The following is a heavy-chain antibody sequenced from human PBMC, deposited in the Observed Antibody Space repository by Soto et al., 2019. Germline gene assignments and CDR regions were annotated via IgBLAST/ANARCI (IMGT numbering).Heavy chain of an antibody. D-gene: IGHD3-3*01. CDR2: IDHSGYT. CDR1: GGTFSGYY. CDR3: ARVRDWFDP. J-gene: IGHJ5*02. Sequence: SETLSLTCAVYGGTFSGYYWNWIRQPPGKGLEWIGEIDHSGYTNYNPALKSRVSISVDTSKIQCSLRLTSVTAAGTAVYYWARVRDWFDPWGQGTLVTVSS. V-gene: IGHV4-34*01.